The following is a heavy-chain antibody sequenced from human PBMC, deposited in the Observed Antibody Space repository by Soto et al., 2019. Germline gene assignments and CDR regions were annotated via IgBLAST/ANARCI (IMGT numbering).Heavy chain of an antibody. J-gene: IGHJ4*01. V-gene: IGHV3-48*02. D-gene: IGHD2-21*02. CDR2: ISSSSSTI. CDR3: ARGPDLIVVVTASGHYFDY. Sequence: EVQLVESGGGLVQPGGSLRLSCAASGFTFSSYSMNWVRQAPGKGLEWVSYISSSSSTIYYADSVKGRFTISRDNAKNSLYLQMNSLSDVATAVYYCARGPDLIVVVTASGHYFDYWGQGTLVTLSS. CDR1: GFTFSSYS.